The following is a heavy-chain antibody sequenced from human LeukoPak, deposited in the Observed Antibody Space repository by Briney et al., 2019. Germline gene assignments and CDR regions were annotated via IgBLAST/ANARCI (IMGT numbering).Heavy chain of an antibody. J-gene: IGHJ4*02. Sequence: ASVKVSCKGSGYTFTSYGISWVRRAPGQGLEWMGWISAYNGNTNYAHKLQDRVTMTTDTSTSTHYMELKSLRSDDTAVDYCAGSGTVTTVVFDYWGKGTLVTVP. CDR2: ISAYNGNT. CDR1: GYTFTSYG. D-gene: IGHD4-17*01. V-gene: IGHV1-18*01. CDR3: AGSGTVTTVVFDY.